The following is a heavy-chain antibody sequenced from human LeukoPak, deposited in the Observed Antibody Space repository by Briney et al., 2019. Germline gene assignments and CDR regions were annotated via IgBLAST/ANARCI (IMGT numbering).Heavy chain of an antibody. CDR2: ISSSSSTI. V-gene: IGHV3-48*04. Sequence: PGGSLRLSCAASGFTFSSYAMHWVRQAPGKGLEWVSYISSSSSTIYYADSVKGRFTSSRDNAKKSLYLQMNSLRAEDTAVYYCARAGSRQWLVDLFDYWGQGTLVTVSS. D-gene: IGHD6-19*01. CDR1: GFTFSSYA. J-gene: IGHJ4*02. CDR3: ARAGSRQWLVDLFDY.